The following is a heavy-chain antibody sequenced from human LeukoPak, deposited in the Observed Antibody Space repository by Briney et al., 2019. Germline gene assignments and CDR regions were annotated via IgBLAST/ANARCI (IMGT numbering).Heavy chain of an antibody. Sequence: GGSLRLSCAASGVTFDDYAMHWVRQAPGKGLEWVSGISWNSGSIGYADSVKGRFTISRDNAKNSLYLQMNSLRAEDTALYYCAKDRGTGTRTRLFDYWGQGTLVTVSS. CDR1: GVTFDDYA. J-gene: IGHJ4*02. D-gene: IGHD1-1*01. CDR3: AKDRGTGTRTRLFDY. CDR2: ISWNSGSI. V-gene: IGHV3-9*01.